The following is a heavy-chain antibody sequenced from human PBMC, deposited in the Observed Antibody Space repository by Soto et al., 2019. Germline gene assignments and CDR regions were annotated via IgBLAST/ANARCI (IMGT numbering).Heavy chain of an antibody. CDR3: AKDFSQGPYYYYGMDV. CDR2: ISYDGSNK. V-gene: IGHV3-30*18. J-gene: IGHJ6*02. CDR1: GFTFSNYG. Sequence: GGSLRLSSAASGFTFSNYGIHWVRQTPGKGLEWVAVISYDGSNKYYADSVKGRFTISRDNSKNTLYLQMNSLRAEDMAVYYCAKDFSQGPYYYYGMDVWGQGTTVTVSS.